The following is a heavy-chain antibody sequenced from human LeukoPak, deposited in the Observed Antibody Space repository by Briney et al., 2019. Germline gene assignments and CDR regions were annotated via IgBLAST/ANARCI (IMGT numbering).Heavy chain of an antibody. CDR1: EGTFGSYA. D-gene: IGHD3-22*01. J-gene: IGHJ4*02. CDR3: ARTLYDSSGYYYGYEGF. CDR2: TIPIVGTA. Sequence: ASVKVSCKASEGTFGSYAISWVRQAPGQGLELMGRTIPIVGTANYAQKFQGRVTITTDESTSTAYMELISLRSEDTAVYYCARTLYDSSGYYYGYEGFWGQGTLVTVSS. V-gene: IGHV1-69*05.